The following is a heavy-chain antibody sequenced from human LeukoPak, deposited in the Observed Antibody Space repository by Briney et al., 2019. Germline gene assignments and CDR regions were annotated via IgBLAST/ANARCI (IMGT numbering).Heavy chain of an antibody. CDR2: ISYDGSNK. V-gene: IGHV3-30*03. CDR3: ATYRQVLLPFES. J-gene: IGHJ4*02. Sequence: GGSLRLSCATSGFTFNSYGMHWARQAPGKGLECVALISYDGSNKYYADSVKGRFTISRDNSKNTLYLQMNSLRAEDTAIYYCATYRQVLLPFESWGQGTLVTVSS. D-gene: IGHD2-8*02. CDR1: GFTFNSYG.